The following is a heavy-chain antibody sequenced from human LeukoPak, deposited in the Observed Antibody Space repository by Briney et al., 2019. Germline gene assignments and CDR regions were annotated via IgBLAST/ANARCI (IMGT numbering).Heavy chain of an antibody. CDR3: ARGILVGATPFDY. J-gene: IGHJ4*02. CDR2: IYYSGST. V-gene: IGHV4-59*01. Sequence: SETLSLTCTVSGGSISSYYWSWIRQPPGKGLEWIGYIYYSGSTNYNPSLKSRVTISVDTSKNQFSLKLSSVTAADTAVYYCARGILVGATPFDYWGQGTLVTVSS. CDR1: GGSISSYY. D-gene: IGHD1-26*01.